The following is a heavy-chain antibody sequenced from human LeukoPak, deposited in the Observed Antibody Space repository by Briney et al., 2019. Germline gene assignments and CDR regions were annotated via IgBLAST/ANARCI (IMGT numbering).Heavy chain of an antibody. V-gene: IGHV3-23*01. Sequence: GGSLRLSCAASGFTFSRSAMTWVRQGPGTGMEFVASIIYSGGATYYADSVKGRFTISRDNSKNTLYLQMNSLRAEDTALYYCAKDGLYYDGSEHVYYFDSWGQGTLVTVSS. D-gene: IGHD3-22*01. J-gene: IGHJ4*02. CDR1: GFTFSRSA. CDR2: IIYSGGAT. CDR3: AKDGLYYDGSEHVYYFDS.